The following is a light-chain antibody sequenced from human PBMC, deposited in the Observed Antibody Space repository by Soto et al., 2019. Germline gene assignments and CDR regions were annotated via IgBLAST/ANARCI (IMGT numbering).Light chain of an antibody. CDR2: GAY. J-gene: IGKJ5*01. CDR3: QEYGSSVIT. V-gene: IGKV3-20*01. CDR1: QSVSSSY. Sequence: EIVLTQSPGTLSLSPGERATLSCRASQSVSSSYLAWYQQKPGQAPRLRIYGAYSRATGITDRFSGSGSGTDFTLTMSRLEADDFAVYYCQEYGSSVITFGEGTRLEIK.